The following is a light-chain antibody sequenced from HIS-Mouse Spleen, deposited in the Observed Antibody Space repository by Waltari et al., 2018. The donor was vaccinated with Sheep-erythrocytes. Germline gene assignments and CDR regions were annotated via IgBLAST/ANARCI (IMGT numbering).Light chain of an antibody. Sequence: QSVLTQPPSASGTPGQTVTISFSGSRSTTGKNYVYCSQQLPGTAPKLLIYRNNQRPSGVPDRFSGSKSGTSASLAISGLRSEDEADYYCAAWDDSLSGNWVFGGGTKLTVL. CDR3: AAWDDSLSGNWV. CDR1: RSTTGKNY. V-gene: IGLV1-47*01. CDR2: RNN. J-gene: IGLJ3*02.